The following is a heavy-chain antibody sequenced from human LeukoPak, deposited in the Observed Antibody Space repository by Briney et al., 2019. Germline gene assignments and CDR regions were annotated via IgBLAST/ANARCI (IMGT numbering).Heavy chain of an antibody. Sequence: PGGSLRLSCAASGFTFSSYAMHWVRQAPGKGLEWVAVISYDGSNKYYADSVKGRFTISRDNSKNTLYLQMNSLRAEDTAVYYCARDGSRDGYNSLDYWGQGTLVTVSS. CDR1: GFTFSSYA. J-gene: IGHJ4*02. CDR2: ISYDGSNK. V-gene: IGHV3-30-3*01. D-gene: IGHD5-24*01. CDR3: ARDGSRDGYNSLDY.